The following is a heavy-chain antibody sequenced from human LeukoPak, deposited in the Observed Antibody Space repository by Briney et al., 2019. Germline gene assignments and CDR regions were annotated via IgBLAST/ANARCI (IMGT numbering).Heavy chain of an antibody. D-gene: IGHD3-9*01. J-gene: IGHJ4*02. Sequence: GGSLRLSCAASGFIFSSYAMSWVRQAPGKGLEWVSAISRSDGSTYYADSVKGRFTISRDNSKNTLFLQMNSLEVEDMAVYYCAKGRERSDWYNFDYWGQGTLVTVSS. CDR2: ISRSDGST. V-gene: IGHV3-23*01. CDR3: AKGRERSDWYNFDY. CDR1: GFIFSSYA.